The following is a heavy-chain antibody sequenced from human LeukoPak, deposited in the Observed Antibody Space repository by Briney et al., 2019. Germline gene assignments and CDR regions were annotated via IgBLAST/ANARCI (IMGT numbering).Heavy chain of an antibody. J-gene: IGHJ4*02. CDR1: GFTFINNW. Sequence: QSWGSLRLSCGGSGFTFINNWMNWLRQAPGKGLEWVANINQNGREKYYVDSVKGRFTISRDNADNSVFLQMNSLSADDTAVYYCARGCPEMGAGNYYFDSWGQGTLVAVSS. V-gene: IGHV3-7*03. D-gene: IGHD1-26*01. CDR3: ARGCPEMGAGNYYFDS. CDR2: INQNGREK.